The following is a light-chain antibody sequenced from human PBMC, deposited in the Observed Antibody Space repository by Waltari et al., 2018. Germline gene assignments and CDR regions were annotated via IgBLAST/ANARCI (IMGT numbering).Light chain of an antibody. CDR2: DLN. V-gene: IGLV2-14*03. CDR1: SSDVIPYNY. Sequence: QSALTQPASVSESPGQSITISCTATSSDVIPYNYVSWYQKHPGTVPKLLIYDLNNRLSGGSGRCSGSYSGIAASLTISRLQAEDEADYCCSSYTASGTLVVVGGTRLTVL. CDR3: SSYTASGTLV. J-gene: IGLJ2*01.